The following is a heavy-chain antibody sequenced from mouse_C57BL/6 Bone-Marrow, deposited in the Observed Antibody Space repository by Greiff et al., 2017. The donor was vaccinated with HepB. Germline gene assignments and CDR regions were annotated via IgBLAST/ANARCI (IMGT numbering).Heavy chain of an antibody. CDR3: AGPL. J-gene: IGHJ2*01. V-gene: IGHV1-19*01. Sequence: EVKLMESGPVLVKPGASVKMSCKASGYTFTDYYMNWVKQSHGKRLEWIGVINPYNGGTSYNQKFKGKATLTVDKSSSTAYMELNSLTSEDSAVYYCAGPLWGQGTTLTVSS. CDR2: INPYNGGT. CDR1: GYTFTDYY.